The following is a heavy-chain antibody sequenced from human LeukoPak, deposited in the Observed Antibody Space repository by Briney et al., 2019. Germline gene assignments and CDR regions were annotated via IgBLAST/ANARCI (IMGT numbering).Heavy chain of an antibody. CDR2: IVVGSDNT. CDR1: GFTFTSSA. V-gene: IGHV1-58*02. CDR3: VADPYYDGSGPPRWFDP. Sequence: SVKVSCKASGFTFTSSAMQWVRQARGQRLEWIGWIVVGSDNTNYAQKFQERVTITRDMSTSTAYMELSSLRSDDTAVYYCVADPYYDGSGPPRWFDPWGQGTLVTVSS. J-gene: IGHJ5*02. D-gene: IGHD3-22*01.